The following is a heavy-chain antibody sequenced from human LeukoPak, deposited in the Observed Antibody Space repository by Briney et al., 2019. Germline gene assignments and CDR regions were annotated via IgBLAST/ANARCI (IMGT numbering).Heavy chain of an antibody. CDR3: AKMYYYGSSGSNWFDP. J-gene: IGHJ5*02. V-gene: IGHV3-23*01. CDR2: ISGSGVST. CDR1: GFAFSSQA. Sequence: GGSLRLSCAASGFAFSSQAMSWVRQAPGKGQEWVSTISGSGVSTYYADSVKGRFTISKDNSKNTLYLQMNSLRAEDTAVYYCAKMYYYGSSGSNWFDPWGQGTLVTVSS. D-gene: IGHD3-22*01.